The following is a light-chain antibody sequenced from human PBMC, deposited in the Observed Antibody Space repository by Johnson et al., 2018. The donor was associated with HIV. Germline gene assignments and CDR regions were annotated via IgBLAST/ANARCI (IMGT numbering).Light chain of an antibody. CDR1: SSNIGNNY. CDR2: DND. CDR3: GTWDNSLIPVYV. V-gene: IGLV1-51*01. J-gene: IGLJ1*01. Sequence: QSVLTQSPSVSAAPGQKVTISCSGSSSNIGNNYISWYQHLPRTAPKLLIYDNDKLPLGIPDRFSGSKSGTSATLGITGLQTGDEADYYCGTWDNSLIPVYVFGTPTKVSAL.